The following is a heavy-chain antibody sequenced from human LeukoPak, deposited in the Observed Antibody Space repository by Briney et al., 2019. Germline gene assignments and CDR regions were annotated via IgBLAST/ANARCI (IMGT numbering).Heavy chain of an antibody. V-gene: IGHV4-59*01. Sequence: SETLSLTCTISGGSISSYYWSWIRQPPGRGLEWIGYIYYTGSTNHNPSLKSRVTISVATSKNQFSRKLSSVTAADTAVYYCARVVYSGYDFRGAMDVWGKGTTATVSS. CDR1: GGSISSYY. CDR3: ARVVYSGYDFRGAMDV. CDR2: IYYTGST. J-gene: IGHJ6*03. D-gene: IGHD5-12*01.